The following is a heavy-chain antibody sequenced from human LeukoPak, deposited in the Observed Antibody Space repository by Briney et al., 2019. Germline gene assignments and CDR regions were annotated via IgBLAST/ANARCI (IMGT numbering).Heavy chain of an antibody. J-gene: IGHJ5*02. CDR1: GFTFTSYE. CDR3: ARFAGGSYDSSGYYYVNNWFDP. D-gene: IGHD3-22*01. Sequence: GGSLRLSCAASGFTFTSYEMNWVRQAPGKGLEWVSYISSSGSTIYYADSVKGRFTISRDNAKNSLYLQMNSLRAEDTAVYYCARFAGGSYDSSGYYYVNNWFDPWGQGTLVTVSS. V-gene: IGHV3-48*03. CDR2: ISSSGSTI.